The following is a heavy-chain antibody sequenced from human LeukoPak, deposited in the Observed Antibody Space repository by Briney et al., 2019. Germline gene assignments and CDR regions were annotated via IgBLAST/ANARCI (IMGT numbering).Heavy chain of an antibody. D-gene: IGHD3-3*01. CDR3: ARAVLRFLEWLPRYNWFDP. J-gene: IGHJ5*02. CDR2: INHSGST. V-gene: IGHV4-34*01. Sequence: SETLSLTCAVYGGSFSGYYWSWIRQPPGKGPEWIGEINHSGSTNYNPSLKSRVTISVDTSKNQFSLKLSSVTAADTAVYYCARAVLRFLEWLPRYNWFDPWGQGTLVTVSS. CDR1: GGSFSGYY.